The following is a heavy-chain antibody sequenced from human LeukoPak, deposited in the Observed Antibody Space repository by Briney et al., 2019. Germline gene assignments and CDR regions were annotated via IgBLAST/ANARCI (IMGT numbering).Heavy chain of an antibody. CDR2: ISNTGSTI. V-gene: IGHV3-11*01. D-gene: IGHD1-14*01. Sequence: PGGSLRLPCAASGFTFSDYYMTWIRQAPGKGLEWVSYISNTGSTIYYADSVKGRFTISRDNTKNSLYLQMNSLRAEDTAVYYCARVATGWLSFDYWGQGTLVTVSS. J-gene: IGHJ4*02. CDR1: GFTFSDYY. CDR3: ARVATGWLSFDY.